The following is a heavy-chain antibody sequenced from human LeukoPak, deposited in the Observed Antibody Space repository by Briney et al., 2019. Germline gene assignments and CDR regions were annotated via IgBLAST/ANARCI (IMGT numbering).Heavy chain of an antibody. CDR3: AKNDGYNPSSYFDI. CDR2: ISGSGGST. V-gene: IGHV3-23*01. D-gene: IGHD5-24*01. Sequence: GGSLRLSCAASEFSVGSNYMTWVRQAPGKGLEWVSAISGSGGSTYYADSVKGRFTISRDNSKNTLYLQMNSLRAEDTAVYYCAKNDGYNPSSYFDIWGQGTMVTVSS. J-gene: IGHJ3*02. CDR1: EFSVGSNY.